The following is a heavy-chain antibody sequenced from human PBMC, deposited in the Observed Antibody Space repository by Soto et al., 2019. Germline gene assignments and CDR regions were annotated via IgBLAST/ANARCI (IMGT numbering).Heavy chain of an antibody. CDR1: GYTFTSYG. D-gene: IGHD4-17*01. Sequence: GASVKVSCEASGYTFTSYGISWVRQAPGQGLEWMGWISAYNGNTNYAQKLQGRVTMTTDTSTSTAYMELRSLRSDDTAVYYCARVWYGDYKPDANYYYYGMDVWGQGTTVTVSS. CDR3: ARVWYGDYKPDANYYYYGMDV. J-gene: IGHJ6*02. V-gene: IGHV1-18*01. CDR2: ISAYNGNT.